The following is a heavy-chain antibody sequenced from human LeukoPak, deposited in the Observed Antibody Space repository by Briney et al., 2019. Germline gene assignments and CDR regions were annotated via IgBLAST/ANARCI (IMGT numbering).Heavy chain of an antibody. V-gene: IGHV6-1*01. CDR3: ARVGADQLPPYYYYGMDV. Sequence: SQTLSLTCAISGDSVSSNSAAWNWIRQSPSRGLEWLGRTYYRSKWYNDYAVSAKSRITINPDTSKNQFSLQLNSVTPEDTAVYYCARVGADQLPPYYYYGMDVWGQGTTVTVSS. CDR1: GDSVSSNSAA. J-gene: IGHJ6*02. CDR2: TYYRSKWYN. D-gene: IGHD2-2*01.